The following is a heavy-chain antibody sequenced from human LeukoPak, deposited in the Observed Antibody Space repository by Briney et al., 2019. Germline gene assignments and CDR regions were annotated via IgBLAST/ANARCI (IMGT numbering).Heavy chain of an antibody. Sequence: SETLSLTCTVSGVSISSYYWSWIRQPPGKGLEWIGYIYYSGSTNYDPSLKSRVTISVDTSKNQFSLKLSSVTAADTAVYYCARVTNPTVKVHYYYYYVDVWGKGTTVTVSS. V-gene: IGHV4-59*01. J-gene: IGHJ6*03. CDR3: ARVTNPTVKVHYYYYYVDV. CDR1: GVSISSYY. D-gene: IGHD4-17*01. CDR2: IYYSGST.